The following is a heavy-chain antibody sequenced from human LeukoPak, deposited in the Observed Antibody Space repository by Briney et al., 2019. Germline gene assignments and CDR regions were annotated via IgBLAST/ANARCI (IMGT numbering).Heavy chain of an antibody. CDR1: GGSISSGSISSGDYY. D-gene: IGHD3-22*01. J-gene: IGHJ2*01. V-gene: IGHV4-31*03. CDR3: ARGAPYASSAYHNCYFDL. CDR2: INYSGRT. Sequence: SETLSLTCTVSGGSISSGSISSGDYYWSWIRQHPGKGLEWIGYINYSGRTYYSPSLKSRVTISVDTSKNQFSLKLSSVTAADTAIYYCARGAPYASSAYHNCYFDLWGRGTLVTVSS.